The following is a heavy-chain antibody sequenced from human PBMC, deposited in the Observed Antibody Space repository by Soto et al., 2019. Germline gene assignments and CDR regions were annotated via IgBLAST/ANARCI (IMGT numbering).Heavy chain of an antibody. V-gene: IGHV3-30-3*01. CDR3: ARDRFRNYYYGMDV. Sequence: QVQLVESGGGVVQPGRSLKLSCAASGFTFSSYAMHWVRQAPGKGLEWVAVISYDGSNKFYTDSVKGRFTISRDNSKNSLYLQMNSLRVEDTAVYYCARDRFRNYYYGMDVWGQGTTVTVSS. J-gene: IGHJ6*02. CDR2: ISYDGSNK. CDR1: GFTFSSYA. D-gene: IGHD3-3*01.